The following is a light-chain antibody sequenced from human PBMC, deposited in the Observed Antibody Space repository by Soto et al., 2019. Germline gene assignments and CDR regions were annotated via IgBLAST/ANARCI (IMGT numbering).Light chain of an antibody. V-gene: IGKV4-1*01. CDR1: QSVLYSSNNRNY. CDR3: QQYYNTPLT. Sequence: DIVMTQSLDSLAVSVGERVTINCKSSQSVLYSSNNRNYLAWFQQKPGQPPKLLIYWASTRESGVPDRFSGSGSGTDFTLTISGLQAEDVVVYYCQQYYNTPLTFGGGTKVEI. J-gene: IGKJ4*01. CDR2: WAS.